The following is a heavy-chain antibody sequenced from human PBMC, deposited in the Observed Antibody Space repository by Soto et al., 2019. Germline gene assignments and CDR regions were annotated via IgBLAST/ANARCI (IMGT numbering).Heavy chain of an antibody. CDR3: ARIPSLNYYYYFMDV. Sequence: QVQLQESGPGLVKPSQTLSLTCTVSDGSISSGGYYWSWIRQHPGKGLEWIGYTYYSWSTYYNPSLKGLVTLSVGSSKNQFPLKLRSLTAADTALYYRARIPSLNYYYYFMDVCGQGTTVTVSS. D-gene: IGHD3-16*02. CDR2: TYYSWST. V-gene: IGHV4-31*01. CDR1: DGSISSGGYY. J-gene: IGHJ6*02.